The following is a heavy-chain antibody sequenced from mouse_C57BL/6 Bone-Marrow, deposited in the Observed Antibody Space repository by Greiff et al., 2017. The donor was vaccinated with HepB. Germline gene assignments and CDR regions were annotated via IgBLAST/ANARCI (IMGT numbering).Heavy chain of an antibody. V-gene: IGHV5-17*01. Sequence: EVKVVESGGGLVKPGGSLKLSCAASGFTFSDYGMHWVRQAPEKGLEWVAYISSGSSTIYYADTVKGRFTISRDNAKNTLFLQMTSLRSEDTAMYYCATQASYAMDYWGQGTSVTVSS. CDR3: ATQASYAMDY. CDR1: GFTFSDYG. D-gene: IGHD3-2*02. CDR2: ISSGSSTI. J-gene: IGHJ4*01.